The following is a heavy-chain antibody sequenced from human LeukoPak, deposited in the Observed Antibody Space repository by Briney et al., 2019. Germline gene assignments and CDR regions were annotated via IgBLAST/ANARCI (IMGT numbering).Heavy chain of an antibody. J-gene: IGHJ4*02. V-gene: IGHV4-34*01. CDR2: INHSGST. CDR1: GFTFSSYW. Sequence: GSLRLSCATSGFTFSSYWMNWVRQPPGKGLEWIGEINHSGSTNYNPSLKSRVTISVDTSKNQFSLKLSSVTAADTAVYYCARVRLVISTLFDYWGQGTLVTVSS. D-gene: IGHD4/OR15-4a*01. CDR3: ARVRLVISTLFDY.